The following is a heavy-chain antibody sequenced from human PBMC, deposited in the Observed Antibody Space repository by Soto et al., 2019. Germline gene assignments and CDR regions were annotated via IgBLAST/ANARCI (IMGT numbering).Heavy chain of an antibody. Sequence: EVQLVQSGAEVKKPGESLRISCKGSGYSFTNYWIGWVRQMPGKGLEWMGIIYPGDSDTRYSPSFQGQVTISADKSITTAYRQWGPLRASDPAMYYGGIGWRRYSYGYPPYDYGGQGTL. CDR3: GIGWRRYSYGYPPYDY. D-gene: IGHD5-18*01. CDR1: GYSFTNYW. CDR2: IYPGDSDT. J-gene: IGHJ4*02. V-gene: IGHV5-51*03.